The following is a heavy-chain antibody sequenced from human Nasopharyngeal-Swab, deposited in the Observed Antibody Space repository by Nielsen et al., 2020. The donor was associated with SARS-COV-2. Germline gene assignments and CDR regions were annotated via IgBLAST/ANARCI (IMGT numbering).Heavy chain of an antibody. Sequence: SLKISCAASGFTFDDYAMHWVRQAPGKGLEWVSGISWNSGSIGYADSVKGRFTISRDNAKNSLYLQMNSLRAEDTALYYCAKVGIAAAGSSYWGQGTLVTVSS. J-gene: IGHJ4*02. CDR3: AKVGIAAAGSSY. CDR2: ISWNSGSI. D-gene: IGHD6-13*01. CDR1: GFTFDDYA. V-gene: IGHV3-9*01.